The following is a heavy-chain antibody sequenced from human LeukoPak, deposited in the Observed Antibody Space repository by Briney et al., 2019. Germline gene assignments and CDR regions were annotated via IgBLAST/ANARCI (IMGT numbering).Heavy chain of an antibody. J-gene: IGHJ4*02. CDR3: ARHSEYYGDYPHFDY. D-gene: IGHD4-17*01. CDR2: IYYSGST. Sequence: SETLSLTCTVSGGSISSYYWSWIRQPPGKGLEWIGYIYYSGSTNYNPSLKSRVTISVDTSKNQFSLKLSSVTAADTAVYYCARHSEYYGDYPHFDYWGQGTLVTVSS. CDR1: GGSISSYY. V-gene: IGHV4-59*08.